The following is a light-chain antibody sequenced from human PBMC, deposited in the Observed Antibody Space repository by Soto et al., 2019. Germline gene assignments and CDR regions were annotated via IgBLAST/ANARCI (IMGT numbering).Light chain of an antibody. CDR2: GAS. V-gene: IGKV3-20*01. CDR1: QILNSKY. Sequence: EIVLTQSPGTLSLSPGERATLSCRASQILNSKYLAWYQQKPGQAPRLLIYGASSRASGIPDRFSGSASGTDFTLTINRLEPDDSAVYYCQQYRSLWTFGQGTRVEIK. J-gene: IGKJ1*01. CDR3: QQYRSLWT.